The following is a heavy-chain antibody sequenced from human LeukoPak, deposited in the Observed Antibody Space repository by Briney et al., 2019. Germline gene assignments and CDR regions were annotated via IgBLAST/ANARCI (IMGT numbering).Heavy chain of an antibody. J-gene: IGHJ6*02. CDR1: GFTFSSYE. Sequence: PGGSLRLSCAASGFTFSSYEMNWVRQAPGKGLEWVSYISSRGITIYYANSGEGRFTIARDNAKHSLYLQMNSLSAEDTAVYYCASPRFGYGMDVWGQGTTVTASS. D-gene: IGHD3-10*01. V-gene: IGHV3-48*03. CDR2: ISSRGITI. CDR3: ASPRFGYGMDV.